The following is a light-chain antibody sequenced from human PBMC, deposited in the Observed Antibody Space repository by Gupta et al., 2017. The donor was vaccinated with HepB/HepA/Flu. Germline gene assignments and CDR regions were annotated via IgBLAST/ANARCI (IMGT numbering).Light chain of an antibody. CDR1: KLEDKY. Sequence: SYDLIQPPSVAVSPGQTASITCSGDKLEDKYASWYQHKPGHSPVLVMYQDSKRPSGIPERLSGFNSENKAIRAISGTQDKDEADYYCQAWDSIVEFGGGTELSVL. CDR3: QAWDSIVE. J-gene: IGLJ2*01. V-gene: IGLV3-1*01. CDR2: QDS.